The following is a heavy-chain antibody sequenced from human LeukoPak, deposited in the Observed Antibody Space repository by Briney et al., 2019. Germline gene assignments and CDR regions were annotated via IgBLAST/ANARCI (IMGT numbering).Heavy chain of an antibody. J-gene: IGHJ5*02. CDR1: GFTFSSYA. CDR3: ARDLGEGWFDP. Sequence: GGSLRLSCAASGFTFSSYAMHWVRQAPGKGLEWVAVISYDGSNKYYADSVKGRSTISRDNSKNTLYLQMNSLRAEDTAVYYCARDLGEGWFDPWGQGTLVTVSS. D-gene: IGHD2-21*01. V-gene: IGHV3-30*01. CDR2: ISYDGSNK.